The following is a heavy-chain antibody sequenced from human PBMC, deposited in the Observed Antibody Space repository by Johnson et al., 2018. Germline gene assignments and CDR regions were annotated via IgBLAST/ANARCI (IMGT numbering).Heavy chain of an antibody. CDR3: ARDDLPYYYDSRGYHYFQH. D-gene: IGHD3-22*01. V-gene: IGHV3-21*01. Sequence: EVQLVETGGGLVKPGGSLRLSCAASGFTFSSYSMNWVRQAPGKGLEWVSSISSNRSYIFYAASVKGRFTISSNNAKNSLDVQMNSRSAEDTAVYYCARDDLPYYYDSRGYHYFQHWGQGTLVTVSS. J-gene: IGHJ1*01. CDR1: GFTFSSYS. CDR2: ISSNRSYI.